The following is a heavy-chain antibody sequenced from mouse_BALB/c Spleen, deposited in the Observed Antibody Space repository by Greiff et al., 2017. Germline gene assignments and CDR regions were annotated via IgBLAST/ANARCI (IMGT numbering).Heavy chain of an antibody. V-gene: IGHV14-3*02. CDR1: GFNIKDTY. Sequence: DVQRVESGAELVKPGASVKLSCTASGFNIKDTYMHWVKQRPEQGLEWIGRIDPANGNTKYDPKFQGKATITADTSSNTAYLQLSSLTSEDTAVYYCARSIYYYGSRDYYAMDYWGQGTSVTVSS. J-gene: IGHJ4*01. CDR2: IDPANGNT. CDR3: ARSIYYYGSRDYYAMDY. D-gene: IGHD1-1*01.